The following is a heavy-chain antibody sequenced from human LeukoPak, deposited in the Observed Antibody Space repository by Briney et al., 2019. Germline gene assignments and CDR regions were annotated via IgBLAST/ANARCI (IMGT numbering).Heavy chain of an antibody. D-gene: IGHD5-18*01. CDR3: ASTRRGYSYGHLDY. J-gene: IGHJ4*02. CDR2: ISSSSSYT. V-gene: IGHV3-11*03. CDR1: GFXFSDYY. Sequence: GGSLRLSCAASGFXFSDYYSSWIRQAPGKGLEWGSGISSSSSYTNYADSVKGRFTISRDNAKNSLYLQMNSLRAEDTAVYYCASTRRGYSYGHLDYWGQGTLVTVSS.